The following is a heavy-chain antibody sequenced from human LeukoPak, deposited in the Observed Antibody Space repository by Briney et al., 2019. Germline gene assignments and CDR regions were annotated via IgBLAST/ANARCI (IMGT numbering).Heavy chain of an antibody. J-gene: IGHJ4*02. CDR3: AREAGGYSSSWYGFNVDY. CDR2: INHSGST. V-gene: IGHV4-39*07. Sequence: SETLSLTCTVSGGSISSSSYYWGWIRQPPGKGLEWIGEINHSGSTNYNPSLKSRVTISVDTSKNQFSLKLSSVTAADTAVYYCAREAGGYSSSWYGFNVDYWGQGTLVTVSS. D-gene: IGHD6-13*01. CDR1: GGSISSSSYY.